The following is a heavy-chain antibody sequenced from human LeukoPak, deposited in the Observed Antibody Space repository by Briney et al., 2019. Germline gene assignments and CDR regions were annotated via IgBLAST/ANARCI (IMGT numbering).Heavy chain of an antibody. CDR3: TRGDPDY. CDR1: GFTFSSYA. CDR2: INYGGSDR. Sequence: GGSLRLSCAASGFTFSSYAMSWVRQAPGKGLQWVANINYGGSDRYYVDSVKGRFTISRDNAKNSLYLQMNSLTVEGTAVYYCTRGDPDYWGQGTLVTVSS. J-gene: IGHJ4*02. D-gene: IGHD2-21*02. V-gene: IGHV3-7*01.